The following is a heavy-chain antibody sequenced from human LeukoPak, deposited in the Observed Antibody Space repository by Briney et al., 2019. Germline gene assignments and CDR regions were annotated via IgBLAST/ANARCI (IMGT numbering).Heavy chain of an antibody. CDR1: GFTFDDYA. CDR3: ARDQTVLRFLEWFDY. D-gene: IGHD3-3*01. CDR2: ISWNSGSI. V-gene: IGHV3-9*01. J-gene: IGHJ4*02. Sequence: GRSLRLSCAASGFTFDDYAMHWVRQAPGKGLEWVSGISWNSGSIGYADSVKGRFTISRDNAKNSLYLQMNSLRAEDTAVYYCARDQTVLRFLEWFDYWGQGTLVTVSS.